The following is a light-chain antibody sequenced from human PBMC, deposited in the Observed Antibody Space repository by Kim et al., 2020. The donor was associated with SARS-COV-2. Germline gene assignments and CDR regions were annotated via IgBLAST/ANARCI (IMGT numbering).Light chain of an antibody. Sequence: DIQMTQSPSTLSASIGDRVTITCRASQSINTWLAWYQQKPGKAPKFLISKASSLQSGVPSRFSGSGSGTEFTLTISSLQPDDFATYHCQQHNSYPYTFGQGTKLEI. CDR2: KAS. J-gene: IGKJ2*01. CDR3: QQHNSYPYT. V-gene: IGKV1-5*03. CDR1: QSINTW.